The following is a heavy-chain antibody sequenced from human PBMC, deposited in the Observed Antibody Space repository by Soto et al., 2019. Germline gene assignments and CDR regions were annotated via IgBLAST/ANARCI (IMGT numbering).Heavy chain of an antibody. CDR1: GGSISSYY. CDR2: IYYSGST. Sequence: SETLSLTCTVSGGSISSYYWSWIRRPPGKGLEWIGYIYYSGSTNYNPSLKSRVTMSVDTSKNQFSLKLSSVTAADTAVFYCSRHGIRYYYDSSDYYALDVWGQGTTVTVSS. V-gene: IGHV4-59*08. CDR3: SRHGIRYYYDSSDYYALDV. D-gene: IGHD3-22*01. J-gene: IGHJ6*02.